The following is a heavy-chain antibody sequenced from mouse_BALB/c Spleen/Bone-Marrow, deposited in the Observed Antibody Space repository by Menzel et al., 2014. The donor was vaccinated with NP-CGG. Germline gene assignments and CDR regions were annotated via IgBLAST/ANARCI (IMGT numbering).Heavy chain of an antibody. J-gene: IGHJ3*01. CDR1: GFSLSRYS. Sequence: QVQLKESGPGLVAPSQSLSITCTVSGFSLSRYSIHWIRQPPGNGLEWLGMIWGGGSTDYNSALKSRLSISKDSSKSQVFLKMNSLQTDDTAIYYCARNLRDPFAYWGQGTLVTVSA. CDR2: IWGGGST. V-gene: IGHV2-6-4*01. CDR3: ARNLRDPFAY.